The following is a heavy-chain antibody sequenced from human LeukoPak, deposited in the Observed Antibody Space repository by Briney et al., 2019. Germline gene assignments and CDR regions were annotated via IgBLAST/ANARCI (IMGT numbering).Heavy chain of an antibody. CDR3: TRGTSWFFTN. Sequence: SQTLSLTCDVSGFSITSGTFYWSWIRQSAGKGLEWIGRLSSSGGTTDNPSLQNRVTISRDTSQSQFFLTLTSVTAADTALYYCTRGTSWFFTNWGQGILVTVSS. CDR1: GFSITSGTFY. V-gene: IGHV4-61*02. CDR2: LSSSGGT. J-gene: IGHJ1*01. D-gene: IGHD6-13*01.